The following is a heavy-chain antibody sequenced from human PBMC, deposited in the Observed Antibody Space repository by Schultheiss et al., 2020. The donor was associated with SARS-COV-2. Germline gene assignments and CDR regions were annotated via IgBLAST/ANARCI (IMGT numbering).Heavy chain of an antibody. CDR3: AGNYYDSSGYYYYYYYMDV. J-gene: IGHJ6*03. Sequence: SQTLSLTCTVSGGSISSYYWSWIRQPAGKGLEWIGRIYTSGSTNYNPSLKSRVTISVDTSKNQFSLKLSSVTAADTAVYYCAGNYYDSSGYYYYYYYMDVWGKGTTVTVSS. D-gene: IGHD3-22*01. CDR1: GGSISSYY. CDR2: IYTSGST. V-gene: IGHV4-4*07.